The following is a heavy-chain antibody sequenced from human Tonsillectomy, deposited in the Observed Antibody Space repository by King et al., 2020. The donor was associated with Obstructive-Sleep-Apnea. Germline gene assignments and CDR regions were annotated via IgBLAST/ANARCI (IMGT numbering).Heavy chain of an antibody. J-gene: IGHJ4*02. Sequence: VQLVESGGGLVQPGGSLKLSCVTSGVTFSSYAMSWVRQAPGKGLEWVSSIISGGKKYYADSVKGRFTISPDNSKNTLYLQMNSLRAEDTAVYYCAKDIGTTVTRDYWGQGTLVTVSS. CDR2: IISGGKK. CDR3: AKDIGTTVTRDY. D-gene: IGHD4-17*01. V-gene: IGHV3-23*04. CDR1: GVTFSSYA.